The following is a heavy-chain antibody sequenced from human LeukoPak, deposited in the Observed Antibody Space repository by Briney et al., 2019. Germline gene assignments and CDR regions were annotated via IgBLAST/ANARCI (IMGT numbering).Heavy chain of an antibody. CDR2: IYSGGST. Sequence: TGGSVRLSCTASGFIASSNYMSWVRQAPGKGLEWVSLIYSGGSTYYADSVMGRSTISRDKSNNTLYLQMNSLRAEDTAVYYCATGGRSGVAFESWGQGTLVTVSS. CDR1: GFIASSNY. CDR3: ATGGRSGVAFES. J-gene: IGHJ4*02. D-gene: IGHD2-15*01. V-gene: IGHV3-53*01.